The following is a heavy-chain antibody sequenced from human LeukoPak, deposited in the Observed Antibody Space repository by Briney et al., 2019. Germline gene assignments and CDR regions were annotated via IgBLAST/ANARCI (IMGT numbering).Heavy chain of an antibody. D-gene: IGHD2-15*01. J-gene: IGHJ5*02. Sequence: PGGSLRLSCSASGFTFSSCGIHWVRQAPGKGLEYVSTITSHGGSAYYADSVKGRFTISRDNSKNTLYLQMNSLRAEDTALYYCTRGTGGSAWGQGTLVTVSS. V-gene: IGHV3-64*04. CDR1: GFTFSSCG. CDR3: TRGTGGSA. CDR2: ITSHGGSA.